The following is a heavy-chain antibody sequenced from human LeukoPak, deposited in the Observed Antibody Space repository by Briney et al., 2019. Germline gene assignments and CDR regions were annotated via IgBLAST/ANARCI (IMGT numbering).Heavy chain of an antibody. CDR3: ARDYTRGNNAGHPVGFDY. D-gene: IGHD3-10*01. J-gene: IGHJ4*02. CDR1: GGSISSSNW. Sequence: SGTLSLTCAVSGGSISSSNWWSWVRQPPGKGLEWIGEIYHSGSTNYNPSLKSRVTISVDKSKNQFSLKLSSVTAADTAVYYCARDYTRGNNAGHPVGFDYWGQGTLVTVSS. CDR2: IYHSGST. V-gene: IGHV4-4*02.